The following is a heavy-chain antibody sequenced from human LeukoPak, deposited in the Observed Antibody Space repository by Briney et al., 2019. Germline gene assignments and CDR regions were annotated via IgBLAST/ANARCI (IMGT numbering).Heavy chain of an antibody. J-gene: IGHJ4*02. CDR2: INPKNGGT. CDR3: ARTRITIFGVVTEFDY. D-gene: IGHD3-3*01. Sequence: ASVKVSCKASGYTFIDFYMHWVRQAPGQGLEWMGWINPKNGGTNYAQKFQGRVTMTRDTSISTAYMELSRLRSDDTAAYYCARTRITIFGVVTEFDYWGQGTLVTVSS. CDR1: GYTFIDFY. V-gene: IGHV1-2*02.